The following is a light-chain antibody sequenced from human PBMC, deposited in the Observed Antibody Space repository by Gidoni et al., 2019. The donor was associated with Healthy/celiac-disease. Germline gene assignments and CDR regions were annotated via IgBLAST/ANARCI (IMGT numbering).Light chain of an antibody. V-gene: IGKV4-1*01. CDR3: QQYYSTPRT. CDR1: QSVLYSSNNKNY. Sequence: ERATINCKSSQSVLYSSNNKNYLAWYQQKPGQPPKLLIYWASTRESGVPDRFSGSGSGTDFTLTISSLQAEDVAVYYCQQYYSTPRTFGQGTKVEIK. CDR2: WAS. J-gene: IGKJ1*01.